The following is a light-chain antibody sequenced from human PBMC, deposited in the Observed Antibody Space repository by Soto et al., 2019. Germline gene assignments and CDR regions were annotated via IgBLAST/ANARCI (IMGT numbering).Light chain of an antibody. Sequence: QSALTQPASVSGSPGQSITISCTGSSSDVGGYHYVSWYQQYPGEAPKLVISEVSNRPSGVSNRFSGSKSDTTASLTISGLQTDDEGDYYCASYTGNNAGLFGGGTKLTVL. J-gene: IGLJ2*01. CDR2: EVS. CDR3: ASYTGNNAGL. CDR1: SSDVGGYHY. V-gene: IGLV2-14*01.